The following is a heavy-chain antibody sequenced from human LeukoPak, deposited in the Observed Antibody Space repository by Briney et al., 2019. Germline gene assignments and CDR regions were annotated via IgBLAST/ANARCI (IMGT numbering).Heavy chain of an antibody. CDR1: GYTFTTYG. CDR2: ISTYNGNT. CDR3: ARAGDCSGGDCYMPSDY. J-gene: IGHJ4*02. Sequence: ASVKVSCKASGYTFTTYGISWVRQAPGQGLEWVGWISTYNGNTNYAQRLQDRDTMTTDTATRTTYMELRSLRSDDTAVYYCARAGDCSGGDCYMPSDYWGQGTLVTVSS. V-gene: IGHV1-18*01. D-gene: IGHD2-15*01.